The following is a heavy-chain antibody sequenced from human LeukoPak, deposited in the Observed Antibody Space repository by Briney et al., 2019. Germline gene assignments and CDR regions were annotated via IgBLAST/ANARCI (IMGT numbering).Heavy chain of an antibody. D-gene: IGHD1-1*01. Sequence: QPGGSLTLSCEASGFTFSNYGVHWVRQAPGKGLEWVAFIRYDGRNDFYSDSVKGRFTISRDNSRNTLYLQMNSLRAEDTAVYYCARDIAPVQLERLAFDIWGQGAMVTVSS. V-gene: IGHV3-30*02. CDR1: GFTFSNYG. J-gene: IGHJ3*02. CDR3: ARDIAPVQLERLAFDI. CDR2: IRYDGRND.